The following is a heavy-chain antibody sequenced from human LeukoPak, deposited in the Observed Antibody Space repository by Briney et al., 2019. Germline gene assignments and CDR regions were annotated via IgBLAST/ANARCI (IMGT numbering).Heavy chain of an antibody. J-gene: IGHJ5*02. CDR2: IYSGGST. D-gene: IGHD3-22*01. Sequence: PGGSLRLSCAASGFTVSSNYMSWVRQAPGKGLEWVSVIYSGGSTYHADSVKGRFTISRDNSKNTLYLQMNSLRAEDTAVYYCARGPSYYYDSSGYYMSWGQGTLVTVSS. CDR3: ARGPSYYYDSSGYYMS. CDR1: GFTVSSNY. V-gene: IGHV3-53*01.